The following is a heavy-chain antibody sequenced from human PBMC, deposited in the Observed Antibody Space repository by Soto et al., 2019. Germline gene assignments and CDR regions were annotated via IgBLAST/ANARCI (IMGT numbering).Heavy chain of an antibody. V-gene: IGHV1-69*13. D-gene: IGHD6-19*01. CDR3: ARGPSPLKMTVAGYENYFDY. CDR1: GGTFSSYA. Sequence: SVKVSCKASGGTFSSYAISWVRQAPGQGLEWMGGIIPIFGTANYAQKFQGRVTITADASTGTAYMELSSLRSEDTAVYYCARGPSPLKMTVAGYENYFDYWGQGTLVTVSS. CDR2: IIPIFGTA. J-gene: IGHJ4*02.